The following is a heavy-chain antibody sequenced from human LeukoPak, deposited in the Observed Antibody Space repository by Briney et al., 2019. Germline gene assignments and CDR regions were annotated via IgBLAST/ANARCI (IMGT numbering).Heavy chain of an antibody. Sequence: ASVKVSCKASGYTFTYYGINWVRLAPGQGLEWMGWVSGYNGNTRYAQNFQGRLTLTTATSTNIAYMELMRLRSDATAVYYCAREVDSAMVNAFDFWGQGTLVTVSS. J-gene: IGHJ3*01. CDR1: GYTFTYYG. CDR2: VSGYNGNT. D-gene: IGHD5-18*01. CDR3: AREVDSAMVNAFDF. V-gene: IGHV1-18*01.